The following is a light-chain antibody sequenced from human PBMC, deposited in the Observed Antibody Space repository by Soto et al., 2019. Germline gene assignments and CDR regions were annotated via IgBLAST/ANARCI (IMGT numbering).Light chain of an antibody. J-gene: IGKJ2*01. CDR3: QQYNNWHYT. CDR1: QSVSSN. Sequence: EIVMTQSTATLSVSPGERATLSCRASQSVSSNLAWYQQKPGQAPRLLIYGASTRATGIPARFSGSRSGTEFTLTISSLQSEDFAVYYCQQYNNWHYTFGQGTKLEIK. CDR2: GAS. V-gene: IGKV3-15*01.